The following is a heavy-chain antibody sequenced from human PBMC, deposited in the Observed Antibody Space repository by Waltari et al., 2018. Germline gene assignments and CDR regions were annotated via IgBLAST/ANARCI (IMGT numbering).Heavy chain of an antibody. J-gene: IGHJ3*02. CDR3: ARDDNNDAFDI. D-gene: IGHD1-20*01. V-gene: IGHV3-48*01. CDR2: ISSSSSTI. CDR1: GFTFSSYS. Sequence: EVQLVESGGGLVQPGGSLRLSCPASGFTFSSYSMNWVRQAPGKGLEWVSYISSSSSTIYYADSVKGRFTISRDNAKNSLYLQMNSLRAEDTAVYYCARDDNNDAFDIWGQGTMVTVSS.